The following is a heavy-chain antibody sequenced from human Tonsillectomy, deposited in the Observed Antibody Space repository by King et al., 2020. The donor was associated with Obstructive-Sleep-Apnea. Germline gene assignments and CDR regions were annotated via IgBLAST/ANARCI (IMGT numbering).Heavy chain of an antibody. CDR1: GFTFSSYW. CDR3: ARAREYYCSSTSCYDGGDY. Sequence: VQLVESGGGLVQPGGSLRLSCAASGFTFSSYWMTWVRQAPGMGLEWVANIKQDGSERYYVDFVKGRFTISRDNAKNSLYLQMNSLRDEDTAVYYCARAREYYCSSTSCYDGGDYWGQGTLVTVSS. V-gene: IGHV3-7*01. J-gene: IGHJ4*02. CDR2: IKQDGSER. D-gene: IGHD2-2*01.